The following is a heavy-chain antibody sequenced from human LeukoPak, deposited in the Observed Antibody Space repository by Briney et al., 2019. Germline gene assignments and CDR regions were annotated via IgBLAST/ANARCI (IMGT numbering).Heavy chain of an antibody. J-gene: IGHJ4*02. Sequence: ASVKVSCKASGGTFSSYAISWVRQAPGQGLEWMGGINPIFGTANYAQKFQGRVTITADESTSTAYMELSSLRSEDTAVYYCARGSGTAVAGTYYFDYWGQGTLVTVSS. CDR3: ARGSGTAVAGTYYFDY. V-gene: IGHV1-69*13. CDR1: GGTFSSYA. D-gene: IGHD6-19*01. CDR2: INPIFGTA.